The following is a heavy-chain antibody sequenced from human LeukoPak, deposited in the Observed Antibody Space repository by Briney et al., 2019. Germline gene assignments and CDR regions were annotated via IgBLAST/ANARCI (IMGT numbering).Heavy chain of an antibody. D-gene: IGHD5-18*01. CDR1: GFTFSSYA. J-gene: IGHJ4*02. CDR2: ISYDGSNK. Sequence: PGRSLRLSCAASGFTFSSYAMRWVRQAPGKGLEWVAVISYDGSNKYYADSVKGRFTISRDNSKNTLYLQMNSLRAEDTAVYYCARRGYSYGSTGYYFDYWGQGTLVTVSS. CDR3: ARRGYSYGSTGYYFDY. V-gene: IGHV3-30-3*01.